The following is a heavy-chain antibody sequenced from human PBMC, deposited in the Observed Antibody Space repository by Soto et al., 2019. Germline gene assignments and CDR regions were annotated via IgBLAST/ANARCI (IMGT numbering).Heavy chain of an antibody. CDR3: ARDRNILTGYYPSNWFDP. J-gene: IGHJ5*02. D-gene: IGHD3-9*01. CDR1: GYTFTGYY. CDR2: INPNSGGT. Sequence: GASVKVSCKASGYTFTGYYMHWVRQAPGQGLEWMGWINPNSGGTNYAQKFQGWVTMTRDTSISTAYMELSRLRSDDTAVYYCARDRNILTGYYPSNWFDPWGQGTLVTVSS. V-gene: IGHV1-2*04.